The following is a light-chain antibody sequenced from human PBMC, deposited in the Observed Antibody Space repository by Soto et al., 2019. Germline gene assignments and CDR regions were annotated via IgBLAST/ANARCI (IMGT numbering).Light chain of an antibody. Sequence: QLVLTQSPSASASLGASVKLTCTLSSGHSSYAIAWHQQQPEKGPPYLMKLDSDGSHTKGDAIPDRFSGSSSGAERYLTISSLQSEDEADYYCQTWGTGIHVVFGGGTKVTVL. J-gene: IGLJ2*01. CDR3: QTWGTGIHVV. CDR2: LDSDGSH. V-gene: IGLV4-69*01. CDR1: SGHSSYA.